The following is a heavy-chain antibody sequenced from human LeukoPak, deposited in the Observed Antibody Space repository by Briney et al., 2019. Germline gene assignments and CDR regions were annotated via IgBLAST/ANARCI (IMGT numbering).Heavy chain of an antibody. D-gene: IGHD6-6*01. J-gene: IGHJ4*02. CDR1: GFTFSNYA. CDR3: ARGSIAAQY. V-gene: IGHV3-30-3*01. CDR2: VSHDGIQT. Sequence: GGSLILSCAASGFTFSNYAMHWVRQGLVKGLESMAVVSHDGIQTYYADSVKGRFTISSDNAKNSLYLQMNSLRAEDTAVYYCARGSIAAQYWGQGTLVTVSS.